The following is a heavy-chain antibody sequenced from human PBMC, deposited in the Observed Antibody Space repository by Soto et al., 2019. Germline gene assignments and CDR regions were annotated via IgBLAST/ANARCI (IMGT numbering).Heavy chain of an antibody. CDR2: TYYNSIWYT. D-gene: IGHD3-10*01. CDR3: ARNNYGSGSYYSSFDD. Sequence: QVKLQQSGPGLVKPSQTLSLTCVISGDSVSSNSAAWNWIRQSPSRGLEWLGRTYYNSIWYTDYALFVKSRLTINPDTSKNQVTLQLNSVTPEDTAVYYCARNNYGSGSYYSSFDDWGQGILVTVSS. J-gene: IGHJ4*02. CDR1: GDSVSSNSAA. V-gene: IGHV6-1*01.